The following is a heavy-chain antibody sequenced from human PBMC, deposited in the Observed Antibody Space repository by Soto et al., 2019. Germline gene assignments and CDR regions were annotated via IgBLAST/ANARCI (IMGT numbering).Heavy chain of an antibody. CDR1: GGTFSSYA. CDR3: ARVRGYYGSGSYYNGRYYYYGMDV. D-gene: IGHD3-10*01. J-gene: IGHJ6*02. V-gene: IGHV1-69*13. CDR2: IIPIFGTA. Sequence: GASVKVSCKASGGTFSSYAISWVRQAPGQGLEWMGGIIPIFGTANYAQKFQGRVTITADESTSTAYMELSSLRSEDTAVYYCARVRGYYGSGSYYNGRYYYYGMDVWGQGTKVTVSS.